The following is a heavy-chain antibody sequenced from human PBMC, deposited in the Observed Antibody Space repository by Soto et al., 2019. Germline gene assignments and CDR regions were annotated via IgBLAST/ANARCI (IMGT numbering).Heavy chain of an antibody. CDR2: IYTSGST. D-gene: IGHD1-26*01. V-gene: IGHV4-4*07. CDR1: GASLNNYY. CDR3: ARGSLAPDN. Sequence: QVQLQESGPGLVKASETLSLTCTVSGASLNNYYWSWARQPAGKGLEWAGRIYTSGSTNYNPSLESRVTISVDTSRNPFSLKLSSVTAADTAVYYCARGSLAPDNWGQGTLVTVSS. J-gene: IGHJ4*02.